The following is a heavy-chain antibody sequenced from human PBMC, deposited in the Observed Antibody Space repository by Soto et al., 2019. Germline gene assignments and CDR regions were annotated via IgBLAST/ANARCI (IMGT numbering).Heavy chain of an antibody. CDR3: ARGRELLDY. J-gene: IGHJ4*02. CDR2: IYSGGST. Sequence: EVQLVESGGGLVQPGGSLRLSCAASGFTVSSNYMSWVRQAPGKGLEWVAVIYSGGSTYYADSVKGRFTISRDNSKNTLYLQMNSLGAEDRGVDYCARGRELLDYWGQGTLVTVSS. V-gene: IGHV3-66*01. CDR1: GFTVSSNY. D-gene: IGHD1-26*01.